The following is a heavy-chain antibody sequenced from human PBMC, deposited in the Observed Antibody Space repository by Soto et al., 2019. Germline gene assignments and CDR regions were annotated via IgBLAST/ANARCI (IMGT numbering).Heavy chain of an antibody. CDR1: GFTFSSYA. V-gene: IGHV3-23*01. CDR3: AKEIGGYSYGRTIDY. J-gene: IGHJ4*02. Sequence: EVQLLESGGGLVQPGGSLRLSCAASGFTFSSYAMSWVRQAPGKGLEWVSAISGSGGSTYYADSVKGRFTISRDNPKNTLYLQVNGLRADDTAVYYCAKEIGGYSYGRTIDYWGQGTLVTVSS. CDR2: ISGSGGST. D-gene: IGHD5-18*01.